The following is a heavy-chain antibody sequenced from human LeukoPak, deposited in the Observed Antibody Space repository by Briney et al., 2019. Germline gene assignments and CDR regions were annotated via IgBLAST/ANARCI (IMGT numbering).Heavy chain of an antibody. CDR1: GGSFSGYY. J-gene: IGHJ1*01. D-gene: IGHD6-19*01. CDR2: INHSGST. CDR3: ASMQWLATGFQH. Sequence: SETLSLTCAVYGGSFSGYYWSWIRQPPGKGLEWIGEINHSGSTNYNPSLKSLVTISVDTSKNQFSLKLSSVTAADTAVYYCASMQWLATGFQHWGQGTLVTVSS. V-gene: IGHV4-34*01.